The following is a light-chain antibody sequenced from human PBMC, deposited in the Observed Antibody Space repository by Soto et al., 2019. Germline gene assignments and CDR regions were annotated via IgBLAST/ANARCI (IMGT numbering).Light chain of an antibody. CDR3: QQYYSSLS. CDR1: QSVLYSSNNKNY. CDR2: WAS. Sequence: DIVMTQSPDSLAVSLGERATINCKSSQSVLYSSNNKNYLAWYQQKPGQPPKLLIYWASTRESGVPDRFSGSGSVTDFTLTISGLQAEDVAVYSCQQYYSSLSFGQGTKLEIK. V-gene: IGKV4-1*01. J-gene: IGKJ2*01.